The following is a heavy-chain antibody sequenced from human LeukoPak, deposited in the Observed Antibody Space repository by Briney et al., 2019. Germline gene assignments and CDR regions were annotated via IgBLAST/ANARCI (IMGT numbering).Heavy chain of an antibody. Sequence: GGSLRLSCAASGFTFSDYYMSWIRQAPGKGLEWVSYISASGSNTYYADSVKGRLTISRDNSKNTLYLQMNSLRAEDTAVYYCAKDYYDILTGYYGPLDYWGQGTLVTVSS. D-gene: IGHD3-9*01. CDR1: GFTFSDYY. CDR2: ISASGSNT. V-gene: IGHV3-11*04. CDR3: AKDYYDILTGYYGPLDY. J-gene: IGHJ4*02.